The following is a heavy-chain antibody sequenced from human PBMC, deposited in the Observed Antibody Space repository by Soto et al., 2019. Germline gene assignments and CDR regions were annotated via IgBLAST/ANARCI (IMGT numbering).Heavy chain of an antibody. J-gene: IGHJ4*02. CDR3: AREDYGSGSYYLDY. CDR1: GFTFSSYG. V-gene: IGHV3-33*01. CDR2: IWYDGSNK. Sequence: QVQLVESGGGVVQPGRSLRLSCAASGFTFSSYGMHWVRQAPGKGLEWVAVIWYDGSNKYYADSVKGRFTISRDNSKNTLHLQMNRLRAEATAVYYCAREDYGSGSYYLDYWGQGTLVTVSS. D-gene: IGHD3-10*01.